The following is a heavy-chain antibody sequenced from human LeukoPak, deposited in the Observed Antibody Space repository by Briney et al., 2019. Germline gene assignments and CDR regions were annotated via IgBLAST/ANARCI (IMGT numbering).Heavy chain of an antibody. CDR3: AKDMGSYYDSSGVPDY. V-gene: IGHV3-9*01. D-gene: IGHD3-22*01. CDR2: ISWNSGSI. CDR1: GFTFDDYA. Sequence: SLRLSCAASGFTFDDYATHWVRQAPGKGLEWVSGISWNSGSIGYADSVKGRFTISRDNAKNSLYLQMNSLRAEDTALYYCAKDMGSYYDSSGVPDYWGQGTLVTVSS. J-gene: IGHJ4*02.